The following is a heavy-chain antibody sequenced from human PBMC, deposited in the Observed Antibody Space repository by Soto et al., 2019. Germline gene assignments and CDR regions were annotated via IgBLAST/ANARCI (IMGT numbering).Heavy chain of an antibody. Sequence: PGGSLRLSCAASGFTFSSYAMSWVRQAPGKGLEWVSAISGSGGSTYYADSVKGRFTISRDNSKSTLYLQMNSLRAEDTALYYCAKGRSYYYYYGVDVWGQGTTGTVSS. CDR1: GFTFSSYA. V-gene: IGHV3-23*01. CDR2: ISGSGGST. J-gene: IGHJ6*02. CDR3: AKGRSYYYYYGVDV.